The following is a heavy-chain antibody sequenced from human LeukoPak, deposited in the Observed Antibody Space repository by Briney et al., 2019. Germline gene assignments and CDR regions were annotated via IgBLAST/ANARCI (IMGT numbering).Heavy chain of an antibody. V-gene: IGHV4-39*07. CDR1: GDSISTSDYY. CDR3: AREGRIAAAGT. CDR2: IYYSGST. Sequence: SETLSLTCTVSGDSISTSDYYWGWIRQPPGKGLEWIGSIYYSGSTYYNPSLKSRVTISVDTSKNQFSLKLSSVTAADTAVYYCAREGRIAAAGTWGQGTLVTVSS. D-gene: IGHD6-13*01. J-gene: IGHJ4*02.